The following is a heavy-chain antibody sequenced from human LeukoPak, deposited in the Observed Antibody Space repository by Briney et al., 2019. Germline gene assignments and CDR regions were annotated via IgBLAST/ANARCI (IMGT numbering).Heavy chain of an antibody. V-gene: IGHV1-18*01. J-gene: IGHJ4*02. CDR2: ISAYNGNT. Sequence: GASVKVSCKASGYTFTSYGFSWVRQAPGQGLEWMGWISAYNGNTNYAQKLQGRVTMTTDTSTSTAYMELRSLRSDDTAVYYCARDRPLWFGELSLDYWGQGTLVTVSS. CDR1: GYTFTSYG. D-gene: IGHD3-10*01. CDR3: ARDRPLWFGELSLDY.